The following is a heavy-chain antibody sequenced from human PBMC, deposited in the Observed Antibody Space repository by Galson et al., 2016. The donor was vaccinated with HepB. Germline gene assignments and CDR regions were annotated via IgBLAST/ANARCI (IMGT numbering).Heavy chain of an antibody. Sequence: SLRLSCAASGFTFSGYAMHWVRQAPGKGLEWVAVISYDGSNKYYADSVKGRFTISRDNSKNTLYLQMNSLRAEDTAVYYCARDLTGIYGMDVWGQGTTVTVSS. J-gene: IGHJ6*02. CDR2: ISYDGSNK. CDR3: ARDLTGIYGMDV. CDR1: GFTFSGYA. V-gene: IGHV3-30-3*01. D-gene: IGHD1-20*01.